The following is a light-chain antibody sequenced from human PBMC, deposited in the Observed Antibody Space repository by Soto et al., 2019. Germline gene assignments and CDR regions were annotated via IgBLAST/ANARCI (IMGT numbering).Light chain of an antibody. V-gene: IGLV3-21*01. Sequence: SYELTQPPSVSVAPGQTARITCGGTNIGSKSVHWYQQKPGQAPVLVIYYDSDRPSGIPERFSGSNSGNTATLTISRVEAGDEADYYCQVWESSSDHAVFGGGTQLTVL. CDR1: NIGSKS. CDR3: QVWESSSDHAV. CDR2: YDS. J-gene: IGLJ7*01.